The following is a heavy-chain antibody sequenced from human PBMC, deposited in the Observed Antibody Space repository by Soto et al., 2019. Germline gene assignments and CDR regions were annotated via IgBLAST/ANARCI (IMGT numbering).Heavy chain of an antibody. V-gene: IGHV3-30*18. CDR3: AKVGGATLAYYYYGMDV. D-gene: IGHD1-26*01. Sequence: QVQLVESGGGVVQPGRSLRLSCAASGFTFSSYGMHWVRQAPGKGLEWVAVISYDGSNKYYADSVKGRFTISRDNSKNTLYLQMNSLRAEDTAVYYCAKVGGATLAYYYYGMDVWGQGTTVTVSS. J-gene: IGHJ6*02. CDR1: GFTFSSYG. CDR2: ISYDGSNK.